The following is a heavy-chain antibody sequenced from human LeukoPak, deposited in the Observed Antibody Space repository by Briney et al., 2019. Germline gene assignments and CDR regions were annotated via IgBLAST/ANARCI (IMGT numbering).Heavy chain of an antibody. CDR1: GFTFSSYA. J-gene: IGHJ4*02. Sequence: GGSLRLSCAASGFTFSSYAMSWVRQAPGKGLEWVSSINGGGGSTYYADSVKGRFTISRDNSNNTLYLQMNSLRAEDTAVYYCAKLGGNVGFWGQGTLVTVSS. V-gene: IGHV3-23*01. CDR2: INGGGGST. CDR3: AKLGGNVGF. D-gene: IGHD4-23*01.